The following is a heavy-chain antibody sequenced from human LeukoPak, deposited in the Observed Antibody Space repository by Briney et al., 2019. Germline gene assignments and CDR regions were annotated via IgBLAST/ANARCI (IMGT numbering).Heavy chain of an antibody. Sequence: PSETLSLTCAVYGGSFSGYYWSWIRQPPGKGLEWIGEINHSGSTNYNPSLKSRVTISVDTSKNQFSLKLSSVTAADTAVYYCASRRGDYVWGFDPWGQGTLVTDSS. CDR2: INHSGST. D-gene: IGHD3-16*01. V-gene: IGHV4-34*01. CDR1: GGSFSGYY. J-gene: IGHJ5*02. CDR3: ASRRGDYVWGFDP.